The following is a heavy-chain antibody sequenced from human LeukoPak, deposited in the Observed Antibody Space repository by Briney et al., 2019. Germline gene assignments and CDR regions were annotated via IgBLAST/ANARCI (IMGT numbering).Heavy chain of an antibody. CDR2: ISGSGGTT. CDR1: GFTFSSYE. D-gene: IGHD3-3*01. Sequence: GGSLRLSCAASGFTFSSYEMNWVRQAPGKGLEWVSAISGSGGTTDYADSVKGRFTISRDSSKNTLYLQMNSLRAEDTAVYYCAKIGVSDYDFWSGHSFDYWGQGTLVTVSS. CDR3: AKIGVSDYDFWSGHSFDY. V-gene: IGHV3-23*01. J-gene: IGHJ4*02.